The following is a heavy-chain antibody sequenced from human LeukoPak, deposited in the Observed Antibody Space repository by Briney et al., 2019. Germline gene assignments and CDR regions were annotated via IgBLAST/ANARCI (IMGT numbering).Heavy chain of an antibody. CDR1: GFTFSSYA. D-gene: IGHD3-16*01. V-gene: IGHV3-30-3*01. CDR2: ISYDGNNE. J-gene: IGHJ3*02. CDR3: VRAVDGFWWTFDI. Sequence: QPGGSLRLSCAASGFTFSSYAMHWVRQAPGKGLEWVAVISYDGNNEFYAHSVKGRFTISRDNSKNTLYLQMNSLRAEDTAVYYCVRAVDGFWWTFDIWGQGTMVTVSS.